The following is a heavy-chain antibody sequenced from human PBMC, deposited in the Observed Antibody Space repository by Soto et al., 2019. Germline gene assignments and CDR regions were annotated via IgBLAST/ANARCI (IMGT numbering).Heavy chain of an antibody. V-gene: IGHV3-74*01. J-gene: IGHJ4*02. CDR3: ARDPRDGYHSPPDY. CDR1: GFTFNSHW. Sequence: EVQLVESGGGLVQPGGSLGLSCVPSGFTFNSHWMHWVRQAPGKGLVWVSRINGDGSSTSYADSVRGRFTISRDNAKNTLHLQMNSLRAEDTAVYYCARDPRDGYHSPPDYWGQGTLVTVSS. D-gene: IGHD5-12*01. CDR2: INGDGSST.